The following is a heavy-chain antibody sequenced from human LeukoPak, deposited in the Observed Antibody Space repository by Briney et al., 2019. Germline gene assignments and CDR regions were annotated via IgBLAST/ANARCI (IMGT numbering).Heavy chain of an antibody. V-gene: IGHV3-20*04. CDR3: ARERIMITFGGVTTMGGPGY. CDR2: INWNGGST. D-gene: IGHD3-16*01. J-gene: IGHJ4*02. CDR1: GFTFDDYG. Sequence: GGSLRLSCAASGFTFDDYGMSWVRQAPGKGLEWVSGINWNGGSTGYADSVKGRFTISRDNAKNSLYLQMNSLRAEDTALYYCARERIMITFGGVTTMGGPGYWGQGTLVTVSS.